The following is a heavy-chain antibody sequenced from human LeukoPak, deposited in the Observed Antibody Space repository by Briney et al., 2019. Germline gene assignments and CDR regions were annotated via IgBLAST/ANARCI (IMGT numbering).Heavy chain of an antibody. Sequence: GRSLRLSCAASGFTFSSYGMHWVRQAPGKGLEWVAVIWYDGSNKYYADSVKGRFTISRDNSENTLYLQMNSLRAEDTAVYYCARDLGTASGYYYGMDVWGQGTTVTVSS. V-gene: IGHV3-33*01. D-gene: IGHD3-10*01. CDR2: IWYDGSNK. CDR1: GFTFSSYG. CDR3: ARDLGTASGYYYGMDV. J-gene: IGHJ6*02.